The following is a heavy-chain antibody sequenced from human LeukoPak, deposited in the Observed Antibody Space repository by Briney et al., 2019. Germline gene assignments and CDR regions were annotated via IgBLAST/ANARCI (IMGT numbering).Heavy chain of an antibody. Sequence: PSETLSLTCAAYGGSFSGYYWSWVRQPPGKGLELIGEINPSGSTNYNPSLKSRVTISVDTSNNQFSLMLTSVTAADTAVYYCARSYNRVVLLYYWGQGTLVTVSS. CDR2: INPSGST. CDR3: ARSYNRVVLLYY. V-gene: IGHV4-34*01. D-gene: IGHD1-14*01. CDR1: GGSFSGYY. J-gene: IGHJ4*02.